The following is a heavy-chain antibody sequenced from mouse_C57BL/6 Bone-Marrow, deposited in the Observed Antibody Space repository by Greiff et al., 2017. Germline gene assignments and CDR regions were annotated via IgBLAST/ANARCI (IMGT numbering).Heavy chain of an antibody. Sequence: QVQLKESGAELARPGASVKLSCKASGYTFTSYGISWVKQRTGQGLEWIGEIYPRSGNTYYNEKFKGKATLTADKSSSTAYMELRSLTSEDSAVYFGRDYYGSRNWYFDVWGTGTTVTVSS. D-gene: IGHD1-1*01. J-gene: IGHJ1*03. CDR2: IYPRSGNT. V-gene: IGHV1-81*01. CDR3: RDYYGSRNWYFDV. CDR1: GYTFTSYG.